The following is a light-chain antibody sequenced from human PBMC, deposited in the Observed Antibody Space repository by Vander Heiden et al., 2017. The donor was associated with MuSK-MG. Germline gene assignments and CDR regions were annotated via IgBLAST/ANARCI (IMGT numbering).Light chain of an antibody. CDR2: TAS. V-gene: IGKV1-8*01. J-gene: IGKJ4*01. Sequence: AVRLTQSPSLLAASTGDRVSTTCRASQAISNHLAWYQQKPGEPPKLLIYTASTLQTGVPSRFSGSGSGTDFTLTISDLQSEDFATYYWQQFYKYPLNFGGGTRVEI. CDR3: QQFYKYPLN. CDR1: QAISNH.